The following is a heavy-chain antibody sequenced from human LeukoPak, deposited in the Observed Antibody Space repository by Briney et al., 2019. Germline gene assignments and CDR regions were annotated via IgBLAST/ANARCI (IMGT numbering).Heavy chain of an antibody. J-gene: IGHJ6*03. CDR3: AKSAQYYYYYYMDV. Sequence: PRRSLRLSCAASGFTFSSYGMHWVRQAPGKGLEWVAVIWYDGSNKYYADSVKGRFTISRDNSKNTLYLQMNSLRAEDTAVYYCAKSAQYYYYYYMDVWGKGTTVTVSS. CDR1: GFTFSSYG. V-gene: IGHV3-33*06. CDR2: IWYDGSNK.